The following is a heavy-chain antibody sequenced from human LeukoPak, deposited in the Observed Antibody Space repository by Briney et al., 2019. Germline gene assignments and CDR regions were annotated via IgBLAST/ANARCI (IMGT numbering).Heavy chain of an antibody. CDR3: AGSGSGGY. V-gene: IGHV3-21*01. CDR1: GFTFSSSA. CDR2: ISSSSYI. J-gene: IGHJ4*02. D-gene: IGHD6-25*01. Sequence: GGSLRLSCAASGFTFSSSAMSWVRQAPGKGLEWVSSISSSSYIYYADSVKGRFTISRDNAKNSLYLQMNSLRAEDTAVYYCAGSGSGGYWGQGTLVTVSS.